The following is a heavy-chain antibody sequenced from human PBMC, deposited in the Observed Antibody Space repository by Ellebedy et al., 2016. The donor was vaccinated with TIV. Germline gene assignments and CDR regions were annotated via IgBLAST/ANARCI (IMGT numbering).Heavy chain of an antibody. V-gene: IGHV4-59*08. D-gene: IGHD5-18*01. CDR3: ARHVTRSYSYGGIDY. CDR2: IYDSERT. J-gene: IGHJ4*02. Sequence: MPSETLSLTCTVSGCPISNYYWSWIRQPPGKGLEWIGYIYDSERTKYNPALKSRVTISLNTSRNHFSLRLRSVTAADTAAYYCARHVTRSYSYGGIDYWGQGTLVAVSS. CDR1: GCPISNYY.